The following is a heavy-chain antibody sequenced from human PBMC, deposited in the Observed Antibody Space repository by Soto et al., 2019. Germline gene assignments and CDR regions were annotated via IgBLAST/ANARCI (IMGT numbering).Heavy chain of an antibody. Sequence: PGGSLRLSCAASGFTFNTYWMHWVRQAPGKGLVWVSRIDPFGSATKYADSVEGRFTTSRDNAKNTLYLQMDFLAAEDTAVYYCGRVLKTVGWGNDVFDLWGQGTMVTVSS. CDR1: GFTFNTYW. D-gene: IGHD6-19*01. V-gene: IGHV3-74*03. CDR3: GRVLKTVGWGNDVFDL. CDR2: IDPFGSAT. J-gene: IGHJ3*01.